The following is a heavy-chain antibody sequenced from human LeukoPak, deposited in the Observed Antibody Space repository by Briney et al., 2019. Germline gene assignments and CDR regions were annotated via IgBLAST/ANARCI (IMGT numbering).Heavy chain of an antibody. CDR3: ARLSGYSYAGGPYFDY. CDR1: GGSISSYY. D-gene: IGHD5-18*01. V-gene: IGHV4-59*08. CDR2: IYYSGST. J-gene: IGHJ4*02. Sequence: PSETLSLTCTVSGGSISSYYWSWIRQPPGKGLEWIGYIYYSGSTNYNPSLKSRVTISVDTFKNQFSLKLSSVTAADTAVYYCARLSGYSYAGGPYFDYWGQGTLVTVSS.